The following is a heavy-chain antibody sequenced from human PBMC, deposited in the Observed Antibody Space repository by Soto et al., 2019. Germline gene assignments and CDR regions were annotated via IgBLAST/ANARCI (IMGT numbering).Heavy chain of an antibody. J-gene: IGHJ4*02. D-gene: IGHD5-18*01. CDR3: ARDRYSYGHQALDY. CDR1: GFTFSSYE. CDR2: ISSSGSTI. V-gene: IGHV3-48*03. Sequence: PGGSLRLSCAASGFTFSSYEMNWVRQAPGKGLEWVSYISSSGSTIYYADSVKGRFTISRDNAKNSLYLQMNSLRAEDTAVYYCARDRYSYGHQALDYWGQGTLVTVSS.